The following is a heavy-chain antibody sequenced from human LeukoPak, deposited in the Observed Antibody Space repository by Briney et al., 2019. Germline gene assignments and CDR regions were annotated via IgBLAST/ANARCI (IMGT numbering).Heavy chain of an antibody. J-gene: IGHJ4*02. CDR1: GYTFTGYY. CDR3: ARASSGVMVYAMGGYDY. Sequence: GASVKVSCKASGYTFTGYYMHWVRQAPGQGLEWMGWINPNSGDTNYAQKFQGRVTMTRDTSISTAYMELSRLRSDDTAVYYCARASSGVMVYAMGGYDYWGQGTLVTVSS. CDR2: INPNSGDT. V-gene: IGHV1-2*02. D-gene: IGHD2-8*01.